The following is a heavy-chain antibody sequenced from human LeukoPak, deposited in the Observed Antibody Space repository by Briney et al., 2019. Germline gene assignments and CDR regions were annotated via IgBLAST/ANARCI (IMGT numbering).Heavy chain of an antibody. CDR3: AKFAGWWFDP. V-gene: IGHV3-48*03. D-gene: IGHD6-19*01. J-gene: IGHJ5*02. CDR1: GFTFFNYD. CDR2: ISASGSSI. Sequence: PGGSLRLSCAASGFTFFNYDMTWVRQAPGKGLEWVSYISASGSSIYYADSVKGRFTISRDNAKNSLYLQMSSLRVEDTAVYYRAKFAGWWFDPWGQGTLVTVSS.